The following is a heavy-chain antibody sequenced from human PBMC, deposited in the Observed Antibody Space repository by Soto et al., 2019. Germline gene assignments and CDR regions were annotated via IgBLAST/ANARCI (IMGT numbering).Heavy chain of an antibody. Sequence: PSETLSLTCTVSGGCISSSSYYWGWIRQPPGKGLEWIGSIFYSGSTYYNPSLKSRVTISVDTAKNQFSLKLTSVTAADTAFYFYSSGNHPGLHSFPAQRSSDL. CDR2: IFYSGST. D-gene: IGHD6-25*01. CDR3: SSGNHPGLHSFPAQRSSDL. V-gene: IGHV4-39*01. CDR1: GGCISSSSYY. J-gene: IGHJ2*01.